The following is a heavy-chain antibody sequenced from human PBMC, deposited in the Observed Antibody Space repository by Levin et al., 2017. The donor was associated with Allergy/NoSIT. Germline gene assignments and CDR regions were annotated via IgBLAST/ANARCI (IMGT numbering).Heavy chain of an antibody. Sequence: LSLTCAASGFTFLDYGMGWVRPAPGKGLEWVSGVDWDGGRTGYSDSVKGRFTISRDNAKNSLYLQMNSLRAEDTGLYYCARVRGDASGWPFDHWGQGALVTVYS. J-gene: IGHJ4*02. V-gene: IGHV3-20*04. CDR2: VDWDGGRT. D-gene: IGHD6-19*01. CDR1: GFTFLDYG. CDR3: ARVRGDASGWPFDH.